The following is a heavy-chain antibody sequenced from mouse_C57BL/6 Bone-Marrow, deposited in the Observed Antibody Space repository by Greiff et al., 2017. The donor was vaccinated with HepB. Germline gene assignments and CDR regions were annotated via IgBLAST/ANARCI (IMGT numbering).Heavy chain of an antibody. Sequence: VQLQQSGPELVKPGASVKISCKASGYTFTDYYINWVKQSHGKSLEWIGDINPNNGGTSYNQKFKGKATLTVDKSSSTAYMELRSLTSEDSAVYYCARYGELRSDYWGQGTTLTVSS. CDR1: GYTFTDYY. CDR2: INPNNGGT. D-gene: IGHD1-1*01. V-gene: IGHV1-26*01. CDR3: ARYGELRSDY. J-gene: IGHJ2*01.